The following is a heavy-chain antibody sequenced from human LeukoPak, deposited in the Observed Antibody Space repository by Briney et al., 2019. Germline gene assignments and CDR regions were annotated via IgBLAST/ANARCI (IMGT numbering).Heavy chain of an antibody. J-gene: IGHJ3*02. CDR1: GYTFTSYD. D-gene: IGHD3-3*01. V-gene: IGHV1-8*01. Sequence: ASVKVSCKASGYTFTSYDINWVRQATGQGLEWMGWMNPNSGNTGYAQKFQGRVTMTRNTSISTAYMELSSLRSEDTAVYYCARLGGRITIFGVVIYDAFDIWGQGTMVTVSS. CDR2: MNPNSGNT. CDR3: ARLGGRITIFGVVIYDAFDI.